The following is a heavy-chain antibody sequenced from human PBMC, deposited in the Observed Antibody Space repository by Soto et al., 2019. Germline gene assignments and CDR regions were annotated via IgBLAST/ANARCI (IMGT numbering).Heavy chain of an antibody. V-gene: IGHV3-30-3*01. Sequence: QVQLVESGGGVVQPGRSLRLSCAASGFTFSSYAMHWVRQAPGKGLEGVAVISYDGSNKYYADSVKGRFTISRDNSKNTLYLQMNSLRAEDTAVYYCAREGYCSGGSCHDRYFDYWGQGTLVTVSS. CDR3: AREGYCSGGSCHDRYFDY. CDR2: ISYDGSNK. D-gene: IGHD2-15*01. J-gene: IGHJ4*02. CDR1: GFTFSSYA.